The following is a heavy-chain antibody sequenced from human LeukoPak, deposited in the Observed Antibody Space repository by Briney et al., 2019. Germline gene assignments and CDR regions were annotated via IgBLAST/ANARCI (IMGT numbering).Heavy chain of an antibody. CDR1: GGSFSGYY. Sequence: PSETLSLTCAVYGGSFSGYYWSWIRQPPGKGLEWIGEINHSGSTNYNPSLKSRVTISVDTSKNQFSLKLSSVTAAVTAVYYCARGNRRSSGWPGDYWGQGTLVTVSS. CDR2: INHSGST. D-gene: IGHD6-19*01. V-gene: IGHV4-34*01. J-gene: IGHJ4*02. CDR3: ARGNRRSSGWPGDY.